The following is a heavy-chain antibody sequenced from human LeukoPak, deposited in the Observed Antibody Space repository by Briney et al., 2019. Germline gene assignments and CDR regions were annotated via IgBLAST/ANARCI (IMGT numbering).Heavy chain of an antibody. CDR1: GFTFSSYA. Sequence: PGGSLRLSCAASGFTFSSYAMSWVRQAPGKGLEWVSAISSNGGSTYYANSVKGRFTISRDNSKNTLYLQMGSLRAEDMAMYYCAREDSGSYSYYFDYWGQGTLVTVSS. V-gene: IGHV3-64*01. J-gene: IGHJ4*02. CDR2: ISSNGGST. CDR3: AREDSGSYSYYFDY. D-gene: IGHD1-26*01.